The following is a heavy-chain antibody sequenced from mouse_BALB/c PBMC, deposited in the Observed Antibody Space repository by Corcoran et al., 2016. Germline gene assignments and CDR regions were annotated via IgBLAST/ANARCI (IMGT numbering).Heavy chain of an antibody. Sequence: QIQLVQSGPELKKPGETVKISCKASGYTFTNYGMNWVKQAPGKCLKWMGWINTYTGEPTYADDFKGRFDFSLETSASTAYLQINNLKNEDTATYFCARRASIRLRRYYAMDYWGQGTSVTASS. V-gene: IGHV9-3-1*01. D-gene: IGHD2-4*01. CDR1: GYTFTNYG. CDR3: ARRASIRLRRYYAMDY. CDR2: INTYTGEP. J-gene: IGHJ4*01.